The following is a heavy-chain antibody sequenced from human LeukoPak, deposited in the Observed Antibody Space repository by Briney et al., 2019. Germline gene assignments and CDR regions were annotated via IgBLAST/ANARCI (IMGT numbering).Heavy chain of an antibody. D-gene: IGHD6-19*01. CDR3: ARDQAVAGTFDY. V-gene: IGHV1-46*01. Sequence: GSSVKVSCKASGYTFTSYYMHWVRQAPGQGLEWMGIINPSGGSTSYAQKFQGRVTMTRDTSTSTVYMELSSLRSEDTAVYYCARDQAVAGTFDYWGQGTLVTVSS. J-gene: IGHJ4*02. CDR1: GYTFTSYY. CDR2: INPSGGST.